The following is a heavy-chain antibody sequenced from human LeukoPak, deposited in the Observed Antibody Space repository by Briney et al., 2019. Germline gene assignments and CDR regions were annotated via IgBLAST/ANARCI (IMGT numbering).Heavy chain of an antibody. J-gene: IGHJ3*01. V-gene: IGHV3-7*03. D-gene: IGHD6-6*01. Sequence: RGSLRLSCAASGFTFSSYWMNWARQAPGKGLEWVASINHNGNVNYYVDSVKGRFTISRDNAKNSLYLQINSLRAEDTAVYYCARSSYSSSSSVWGQGTMVTVSS. CDR2: INHNGNVN. CDR1: GFTFSSYW. CDR3: ARSSYSSSSSV.